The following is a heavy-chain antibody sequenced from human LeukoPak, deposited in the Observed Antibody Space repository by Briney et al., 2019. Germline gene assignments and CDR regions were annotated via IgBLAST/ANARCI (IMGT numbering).Heavy chain of an antibody. V-gene: IGHV4-59*11. CDR2: VYYSGRT. Sequence: SETPSLTCTVSGGSISSHYWSWIRQPPGKGLEWIGYVYYSGRTNSNPSLKSRVTISVDTSKSQFSLRLSSVTAADTAVYYCAGGLSELTFDYWGQGTLVTVSS. CDR1: GGSISSHY. J-gene: IGHJ4*02. CDR3: AGGLSELTFDY. D-gene: IGHD1-26*01.